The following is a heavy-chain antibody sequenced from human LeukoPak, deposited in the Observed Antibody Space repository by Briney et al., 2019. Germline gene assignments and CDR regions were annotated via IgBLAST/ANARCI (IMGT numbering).Heavy chain of an antibody. Sequence: PSETLSLTCAVYRTSFSAYYWTWIRQPPGKGLEWIGEIHHSGITNYNPSLKSRVTISIDTSKNQFSLNLSSVTAADTAAYYCASLWFGDLTIDSWGQGTLVTVSS. CDR3: ASLWFGDLTIDS. V-gene: IGHV4-34*01. CDR2: IHHSGIT. D-gene: IGHD3-10*01. J-gene: IGHJ4*02. CDR1: RTSFSAYY.